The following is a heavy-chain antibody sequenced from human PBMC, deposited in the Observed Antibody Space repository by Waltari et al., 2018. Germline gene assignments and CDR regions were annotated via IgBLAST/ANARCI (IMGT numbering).Heavy chain of an antibody. CDR2: VLYSEPVT. CDR3: ARSISVTDYGMDV. Sequence: LHESSPGEVKPSETLSLTCSVSGASIRNSYWAWVRQTPGKGLQWIGSVLYSEPVTFYNPSLRSRVAISADTSRNEVSLTLTSVTAADTAIYFCARSISVTDYGMDVWGQGTNVTVSS. CDR1: GASIRNSY. J-gene: IGHJ6*02. D-gene: IGHD2-21*02. V-gene: IGHV4-39*01.